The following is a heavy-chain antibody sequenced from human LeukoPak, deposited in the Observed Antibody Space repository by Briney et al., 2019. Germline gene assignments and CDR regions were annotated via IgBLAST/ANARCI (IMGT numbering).Heavy chain of an antibody. Sequence: PSETLSLTCTVSGGSISSYYWSWIRQPPGKGLEWIGYIYYSGSTNYNPSLKSRVTISVDTSKNQFSLKLSSVTAADTAVYYCARSLRQLVRDWGQGTLVTVSS. CDR3: ARSLRQLVRD. D-gene: IGHD6-13*01. CDR2: IYYSGST. CDR1: GGSISSYY. V-gene: IGHV4-59*01. J-gene: IGHJ4*02.